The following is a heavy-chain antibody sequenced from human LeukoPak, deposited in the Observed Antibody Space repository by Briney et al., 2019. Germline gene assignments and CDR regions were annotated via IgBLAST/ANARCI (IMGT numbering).Heavy chain of an antibody. CDR1: GVPISSYY. CDR2: ISYSGGT. Sequence: PSETLSLTCTVSGVPISSYYWNWIRQSPGKGLEWIGHISYSGGTNYNPSLKSRVTISEDTSKNQFSLRLSSVTTADTAVYYCARRTVSHDTSSVGNWLDPWGQGTLVTVSS. V-gene: IGHV4-59*08. D-gene: IGHD6-6*01. J-gene: IGHJ5*02. CDR3: ARRTVSHDTSSVGNWLDP.